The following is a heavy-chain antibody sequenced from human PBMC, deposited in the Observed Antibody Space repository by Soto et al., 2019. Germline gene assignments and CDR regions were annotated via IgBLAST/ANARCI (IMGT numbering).Heavy chain of an antibody. J-gene: IGHJ6*03. Sequence: ASVKVSCKASGYTFTSYDINWVRQATGQGLEWMGWMNPNSGSTGYAQKFQGRVTMTRNTSISTAYMELSSLRSEDTAVYYCARLYSGYAQLDNYYYYYYMDVWGKGTTVTVSS. CDR2: MNPNSGST. CDR1: GYTFTSYD. CDR3: ARLYSGYAQLDNYYYYYYMDV. D-gene: IGHD5-12*01. V-gene: IGHV1-8*01.